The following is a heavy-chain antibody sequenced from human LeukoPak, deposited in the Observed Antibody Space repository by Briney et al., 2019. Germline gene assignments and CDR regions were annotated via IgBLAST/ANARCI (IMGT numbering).Heavy chain of an antibody. Sequence: SETLSLTCTVSGGSISSGSYYWSWIRQPAGKGLEWIGRIYTSGSTNYNPSLKSRVTISVDTSKNQFSLKLSSVTAADTAVYYCAREEEDYGDYAFDYWGQGTLVTVSS. CDR2: IYTSGST. J-gene: IGHJ4*02. D-gene: IGHD4-17*01. V-gene: IGHV4-61*02. CDR3: AREEEDYGDYAFDY. CDR1: GGSISSGSYY.